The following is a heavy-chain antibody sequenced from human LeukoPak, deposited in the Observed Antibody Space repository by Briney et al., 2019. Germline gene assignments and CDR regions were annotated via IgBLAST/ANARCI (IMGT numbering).Heavy chain of an antibody. Sequence: SETLSLTCNVSGCSISSNTYFWGWIRRPPGKALEWIGSIRYSGSTYYNPSLKSRVTISVDTSKNQFSLNLSSLTAADTAVYYCATSDTVSTYNGFDPWGQGTLVTVS. CDR2: IRYSGST. CDR1: GCSISSNTYF. V-gene: IGHV4-39*01. D-gene: IGHD5/OR15-5a*01. J-gene: IGHJ5*02. CDR3: ATSDTVSTYNGFDP.